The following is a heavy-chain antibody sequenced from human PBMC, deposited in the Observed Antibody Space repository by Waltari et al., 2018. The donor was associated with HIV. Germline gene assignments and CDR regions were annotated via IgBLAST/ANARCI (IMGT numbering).Heavy chain of an antibody. CDR3: ARDIFGDSSGYPRFDP. D-gene: IGHD3-22*01. J-gene: IGHJ5*02. Sequence: VQLQESGPGLVKPSQTLSLTCTVSGGSISSGSYYWSWIRQPAGKGLEWVANIKQDGSEKYYVDSVKGRFTISRDNAKNSLYLQMNSLRAEDTAVYYCARDIFGDSSGYPRFDPWGQGTLVTVSS. CDR1: GGSISSGSYY. V-gene: IGHV3-7*01. CDR2: IKQDGSEK.